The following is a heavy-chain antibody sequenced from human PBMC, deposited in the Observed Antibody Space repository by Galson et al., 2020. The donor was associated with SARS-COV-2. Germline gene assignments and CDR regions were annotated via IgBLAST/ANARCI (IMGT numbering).Heavy chain of an antibody. CDR3: ARHPTYYYDSSGYYELSRFDY. V-gene: IGHV4-39*01. J-gene: IGHJ4*02. Sequence: SETLSLTCTVSGGSISSSSYYWGWIRQPPGKGLEWIGSIYYSGSTYYNPSLKSRVTISVDTSKNQFSLKLSSVTAADTAVYYCARHPTYYYDSSGYYELSRFDYWGQGTRVTVSS. CDR1: GGSISSSSYY. D-gene: IGHD3-22*01. CDR2: IYYSGST.